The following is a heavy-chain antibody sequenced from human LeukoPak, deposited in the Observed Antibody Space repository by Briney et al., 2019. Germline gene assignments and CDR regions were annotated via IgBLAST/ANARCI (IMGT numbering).Heavy chain of an antibody. CDR2: ISNSANTI. J-gene: IGHJ4*01. CDR1: GFTFSDHY. D-gene: IGHD3-22*01. V-gene: IGHV3-11*04. CDR3: VRGPDYYYDSSGSFDY. Sequence: PGGSLRLSCAVSGFTFSDHYFAWIRQAPGKGLEWISYISNSANTIYYADSVRGRFTISRDNAKNSLFLQMNSLRVVDTAVYYCVRGPDYYYDSSGSFDYWGHGTLVTVSS.